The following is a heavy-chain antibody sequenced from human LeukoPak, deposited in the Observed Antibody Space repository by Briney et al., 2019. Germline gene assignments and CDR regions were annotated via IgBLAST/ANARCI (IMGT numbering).Heavy chain of an antibody. CDR3: AKGARVTTRSWFDP. CDR2: ISGSGGST. CDR1: GFTFRDYA. Sequence: GGSQRLSCAASGFTFRDYAMSWVRQAPGKGLEWVSVISGSGGSTYYADSVKGRFTISRDNSQNTVYLQMSSLRVDDTAIYYCAKGARVTTRSWFDPWGQGTLVTVSS. D-gene: IGHD4-17*01. V-gene: IGHV3-23*01. J-gene: IGHJ5*02.